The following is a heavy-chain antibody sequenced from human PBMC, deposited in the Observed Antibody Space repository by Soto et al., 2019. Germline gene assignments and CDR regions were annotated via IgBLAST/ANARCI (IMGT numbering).Heavy chain of an antibody. J-gene: IGHJ5*01. Sequence: SQTLSLTCAISGDSVSTNSATWYWIRQSPSRGLEWLGRTYYRSKWYNDYAVSVEGRITINPDTSNNQVSLQLNSVTPDDTAVYYCARLIGNSWLDSWGQGTLVTVSS. D-gene: IGHD2-8*01. CDR2: TYYRSKWYN. V-gene: IGHV6-1*01. CDR3: ARLIGNSWLDS. CDR1: GDSVSTNSAT.